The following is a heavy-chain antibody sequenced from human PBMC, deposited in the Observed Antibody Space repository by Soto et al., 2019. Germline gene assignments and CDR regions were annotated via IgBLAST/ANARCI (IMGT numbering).Heavy chain of an antibody. Sequence: GGSLRLSCAASGFNFSNHWMHWVRQRPGEGLVWVSRITSDGKSKAYAESVKGRFAISRDNAKNTLYLQMNGLTAEDTAVYYCARESGDWPLNWFDPWGQGTLVTVSS. D-gene: IGHD2-21*02. J-gene: IGHJ5*02. V-gene: IGHV3-74*01. CDR1: GFNFSNHW. CDR2: ITSDGKSK. CDR3: ARESGDWPLNWFDP.